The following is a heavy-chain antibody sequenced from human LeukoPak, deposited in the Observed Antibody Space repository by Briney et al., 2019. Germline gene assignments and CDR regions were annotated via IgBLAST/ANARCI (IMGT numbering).Heavy chain of an antibody. CDR2: IYYSGST. CDR3: AGTYYDFWSGSISFDY. D-gene: IGHD3-3*01. J-gene: IGHJ4*02. Sequence: SETLSLTCTVSGGSISSGDYYWSWIRQPPGKGLEWIGYIYYSGSTNYNPSLKSRVTISVDTSKNQFSLKLSSVTAADTAVYYCAGTYYDFWSGSISFDYWGQGTLVTVSS. V-gene: IGHV4-61*08. CDR1: GGSISSGDYY.